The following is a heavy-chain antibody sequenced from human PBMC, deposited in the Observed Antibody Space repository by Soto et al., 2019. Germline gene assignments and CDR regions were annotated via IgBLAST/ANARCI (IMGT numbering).Heavy chain of an antibody. CDR3: ARDSRQIAVAGSALESDY. V-gene: IGHV3-33*01. CDR1: GFTFSSYG. D-gene: IGHD6-19*01. CDR2: IWYDGSNK. Sequence: PGGSLRLSCAASGFTFSSYGMHWVRQAPGKGLEWVAVIWYDGSNKYYADSVKGRFTISRDNSKNTLYLQMNSLRAEDTAVYYCARDSRQIAVAGSALESDYWGQGTLVTVSP. J-gene: IGHJ4*02.